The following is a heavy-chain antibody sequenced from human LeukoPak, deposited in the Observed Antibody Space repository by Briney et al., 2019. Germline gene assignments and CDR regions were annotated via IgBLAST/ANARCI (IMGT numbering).Heavy chain of an antibody. CDR3: ARRLTTSQDLDY. Sequence: ASVKVSCKASGYTFTGHYMYWVRQAPGQGLEWMGWINPNSGDTNYAQKFQGRVTMTRDTSISTAYMDLNRLTSDDTAVYHCARRLTTSQDLDYWGQGTLVTVSS. D-gene: IGHD2-2*01. CDR2: INPNSGDT. J-gene: IGHJ4*02. V-gene: IGHV1-2*02. CDR1: GYTFTGHY.